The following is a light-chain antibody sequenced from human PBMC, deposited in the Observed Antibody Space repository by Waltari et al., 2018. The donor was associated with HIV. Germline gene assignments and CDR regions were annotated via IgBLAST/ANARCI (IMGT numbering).Light chain of an antibody. CDR1: QDIGNF. Sequence: DIQMTQSPPSLSASVGERVTITCRASQDIGNFLAWYQHKPGEAPKLLIYSTSNLQSGVSDRFSGSGSGTQCSLTITSLQADDAAIYYCQQFDTDPRTFGGGTKVEV. V-gene: IGKV1-27*01. CDR3: QQFDTDPRT. J-gene: IGKJ2*02. CDR2: STS.